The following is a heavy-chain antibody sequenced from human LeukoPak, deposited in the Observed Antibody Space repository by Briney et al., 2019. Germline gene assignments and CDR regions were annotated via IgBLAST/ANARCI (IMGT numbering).Heavy chain of an antibody. J-gene: IGHJ4*02. D-gene: IGHD2-21*02. Sequence: GESLKISCKGSGYSFTSHWIGWVRQMPGKGLEWMGIIYPGDSDTRYSPSFQGQVTISADKSISTAYLQWSSLKASDTAMYYCARLAYCGGDCYFSHFDYWGQGTLVTVSS. CDR1: GYSFTSHW. V-gene: IGHV5-51*01. CDR2: IYPGDSDT. CDR3: ARLAYCGGDCYFSHFDY.